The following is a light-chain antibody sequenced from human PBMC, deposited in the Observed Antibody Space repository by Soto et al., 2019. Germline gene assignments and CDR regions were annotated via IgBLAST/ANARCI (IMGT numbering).Light chain of an antibody. CDR3: QQSYSTPIT. V-gene: IGKV1-39*01. J-gene: IGKJ5*01. CDR2: AAS. Sequence: DIQMTQSPSSLSASVGDKVTITFRASQSISSYLNWYQQKPGKAPKLLIYAASSLQSGVPSRFSGSGSGTVFTLTISSLQPEDFSTYYCQQSYSTPITFGQGTRLEI. CDR1: QSISSY.